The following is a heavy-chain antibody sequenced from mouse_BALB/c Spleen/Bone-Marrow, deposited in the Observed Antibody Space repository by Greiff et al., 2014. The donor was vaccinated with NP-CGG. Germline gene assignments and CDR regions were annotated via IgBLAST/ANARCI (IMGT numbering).Heavy chain of an antibody. CDR2: IYPGNSDT. CDR3: TRFLYYDGSREGDYAMDY. CDR1: GYSFTSYW. J-gene: IGHJ4*01. Sequence: EVHLVESGTVLARPGASVKMSCKASGYSFTSYWIHWVKQRPGQGLEWIGAIYPGNSDTSYNQKFKGKAKLTAVTSASTAYMELSSLTNEDSAVYYCTRFLYYDGSREGDYAMDYWGQGTSVTVSS. V-gene: IGHV1-5*01. D-gene: IGHD1-1*01.